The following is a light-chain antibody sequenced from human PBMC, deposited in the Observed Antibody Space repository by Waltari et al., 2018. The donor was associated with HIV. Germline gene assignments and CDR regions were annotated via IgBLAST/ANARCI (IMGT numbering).Light chain of an antibody. CDR2: KDS. CDR1: ALAEQY. Sequence: SYELTQPPSVSVSPGQTARITCSGAALAEQYAHGSQKKSGQAHVSVIYKDSERPSGIPERFSGSSSGTTVTLTISGVQAEDEADYYCQSADSSGSNFVFGTGTKVTVL. CDR3: QSADSSGSNFV. V-gene: IGLV3-25*03. J-gene: IGLJ1*01.